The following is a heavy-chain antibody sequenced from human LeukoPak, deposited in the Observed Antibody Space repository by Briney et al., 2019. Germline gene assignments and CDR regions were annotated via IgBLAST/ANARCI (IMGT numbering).Heavy chain of an antibody. Sequence: GESLNISCKGSGYNFTSYWIAWVRQMPGRGLEWMGIIYPGDSDIRYSPSFQGQVIISADKSISTAYLQWSSLKASDTAIYYCATYSDTFYFDCWGQGTLVTVSS. V-gene: IGHV5-51*03. J-gene: IGHJ4*02. CDR2: IYPGDSDI. CDR1: GYNFTSYW. D-gene: IGHD3-16*01. CDR3: ATYSDTFYFDC.